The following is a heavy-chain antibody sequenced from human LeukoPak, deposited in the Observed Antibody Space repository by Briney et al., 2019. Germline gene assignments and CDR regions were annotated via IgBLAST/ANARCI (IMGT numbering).Heavy chain of an antibody. J-gene: IGHJ4*02. CDR1: GYTFASYY. Sequence: ASVKVSCKASGYTFASYYMNWVRQAPGQGLEWMGVTNPSDGSTVYAQEFQGRVTMTRVTSTSTVYMELSSLRSGDTAIYYCARVALGYDRSGYYGYWGQGTLVTVSS. CDR2: TNPSDGST. V-gene: IGHV1-46*01. D-gene: IGHD3-22*01. CDR3: ARVALGYDRSGYYGY.